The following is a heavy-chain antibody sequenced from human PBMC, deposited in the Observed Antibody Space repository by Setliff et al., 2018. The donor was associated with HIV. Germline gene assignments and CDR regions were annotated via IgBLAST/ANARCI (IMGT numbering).Heavy chain of an antibody. V-gene: IGHV3-11*01. J-gene: IGHJ4*02. CDR3: ARFRRSGYNYVEGTALAY. Sequence: GGSLRLSCAASGFTFSDYYMAWIRQAPGKGLEWISYISSSGNTMYYADSVKGRFAISRDNAKNSLYLQVNSLRAEDTAVYYCARFRRSGYNYVEGTALAYWGQGTLVTVSS. CDR1: GFTFSDYY. D-gene: IGHD3-22*01. CDR2: ISSSGNTM.